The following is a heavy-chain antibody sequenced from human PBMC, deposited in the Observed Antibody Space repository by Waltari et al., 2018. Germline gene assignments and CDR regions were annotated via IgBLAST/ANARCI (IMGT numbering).Heavy chain of an antibody. D-gene: IGHD3-22*01. CDR1: GGSSSDDY. Sequence: QVLPQQWGAGLLKPSETLSLTCVVYGGSSSDDYWHWIRQPPGKGLEWIGEIQPGGGTDYNPSLRSRVTISVETPKNQFSLRLTSVTAADTAVYYCVRGPDRAKQGYWGQGTLVSVSS. V-gene: IGHV4-34*01. J-gene: IGHJ4*02. CDR3: VRGPDRAKQGY. CDR2: IQPGGGT.